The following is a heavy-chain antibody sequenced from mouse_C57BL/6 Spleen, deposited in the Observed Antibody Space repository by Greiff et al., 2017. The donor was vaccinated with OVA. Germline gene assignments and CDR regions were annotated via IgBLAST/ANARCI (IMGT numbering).Heavy chain of an antibody. J-gene: IGHJ2*01. CDR2: IDPETGGT. CDR1: GYTFTDYE. CDR3: TRLGPFTTVVAVDY. V-gene: IGHV1-15*01. D-gene: IGHD1-1*01. Sequence: QVQLKQSGAELVRPGASVTLSCKASGYTFTDYEMHWVKQTPVHGLEWIGAIDPETGGTAYNQKFKGKAILTADKSSSTAYMELRSLTSEDSAVYYCTRLGPFTTVVAVDYWGQGTTLTVSS.